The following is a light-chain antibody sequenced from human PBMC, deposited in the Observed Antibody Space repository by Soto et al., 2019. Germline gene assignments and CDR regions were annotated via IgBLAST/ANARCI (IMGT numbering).Light chain of an antibody. CDR1: SSNIGSNY. CDR3: AAWDDSLSGQV. J-gene: IGLJ2*01. CDR2: RNN. Sequence: QAVATQPPSASGTPGQRVTISCSGSSSNIGSNYVYWYQQLPGTAPKLLIYRNNQRPSGVPDRFSGSKSGTSASLAISGLRSEDEADYYCAAWDDSLSGQVFGGGTKVTVL. V-gene: IGLV1-47*01.